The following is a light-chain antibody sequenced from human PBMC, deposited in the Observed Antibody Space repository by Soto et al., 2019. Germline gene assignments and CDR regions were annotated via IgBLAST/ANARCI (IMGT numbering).Light chain of an antibody. Sequence: QSVLTQPASVYGSPGQSITISCTGTSSDIGAYNFVSWYQQHPGKAPKLMLYDVSIRPSGVSNRFSGSKSGNTASLTISGLQAEDEADYYCTSWTTSTTMIFGGGTKVTVL. CDR2: DVS. CDR3: TSWTTSTTMI. V-gene: IGLV2-14*03. J-gene: IGLJ2*01. CDR1: SSDIGAYNF.